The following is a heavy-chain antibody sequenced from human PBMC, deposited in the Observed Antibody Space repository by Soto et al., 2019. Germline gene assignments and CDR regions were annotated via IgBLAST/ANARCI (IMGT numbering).Heavy chain of an antibody. CDR3: ARDMRPGATDYYGVDV. Sequence: QVQLVESGGGVVQPGRSLRLSCAASGFTFSSYAMHWVRQAPGKGLEWVAVISNDGGNKYYADSVKGRFTISRDNSKNTLYLQMSSLRAEDSAVYYCARDMRPGATDYYGVDVWGQGTTVTVTS. V-gene: IGHV3-30*14. D-gene: IGHD2-2*01. CDR1: GFTFSSYA. CDR2: ISNDGGNK. J-gene: IGHJ6*02.